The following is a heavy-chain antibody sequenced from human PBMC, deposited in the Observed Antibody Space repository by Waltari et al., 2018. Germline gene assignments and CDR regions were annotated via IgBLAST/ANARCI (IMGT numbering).Heavy chain of an antibody. D-gene: IGHD6-13*01. J-gene: IGHJ3*02. V-gene: IGHV4-59*01. CDR1: GGSISSYY. CDR2: IYYSGGI. Sequence: QVQLQESGPGLVKPSETLSLTCTVSGGSISSYYWSWIRQPPGKGLEWIGYIYYSGGINYNPSLKSRVTISVDTSKNQFSLKLSSVTAADTAVYYCAASIAAAEAKDAFDIWGQGTMVTVSS. CDR3: AASIAAAEAKDAFDI.